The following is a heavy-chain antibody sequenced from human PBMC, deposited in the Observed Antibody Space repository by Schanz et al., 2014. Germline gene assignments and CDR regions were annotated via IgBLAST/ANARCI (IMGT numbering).Heavy chain of an antibody. Sequence: EAQMVESGGGLVQPRGSLRLSCAASGFIFFGSFAMSWVRQAPGKGLEWVSGMSGNGSTADYADSVKCRFTISRDNSKKTLYLQMNSLRADDTAVYYCARDLYNYGIFDSWGQGTLVTVSS. D-gene: IGHD3-16*01. CDR2: MSGNGSTA. CDR1: GFIFFGSFA. V-gene: IGHV3-23*04. CDR3: ARDLYNYGIFDS. J-gene: IGHJ5*01.